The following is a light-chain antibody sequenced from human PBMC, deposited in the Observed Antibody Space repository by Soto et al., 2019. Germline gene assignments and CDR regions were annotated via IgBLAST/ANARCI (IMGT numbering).Light chain of an antibody. Sequence: QSALTKPPSASGSPGQSVTISCTGTSSDIGGYNYVSWYQQHPGKVPKLMIYEVNKRPSGVPDRFSCSKSGNTASLTVSGLQADDEADYYCTSYAGGNIVFGTGTKVTVL. CDR3: TSYAGGNIV. CDR2: EVN. CDR1: SSDIGGYNY. J-gene: IGLJ1*01. V-gene: IGLV2-8*01.